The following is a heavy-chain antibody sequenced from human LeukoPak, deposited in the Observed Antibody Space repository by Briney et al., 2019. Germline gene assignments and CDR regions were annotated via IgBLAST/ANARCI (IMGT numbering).Heavy chain of an antibody. Sequence: SETLSLTCAVSGYSISSGYYWGWIRQPPGKGLEWIGSIYHSGSTYYNPSLKSRVTISVDTSKNQFSLKLSSVTAADTAVYYCARLLRDYYGSGSLSYFDYWGQGTLVTVSS. CDR1: GYSISSGYY. D-gene: IGHD3-10*01. CDR2: IYHSGST. V-gene: IGHV4-38-2*01. J-gene: IGHJ4*02. CDR3: ARLLRDYYGSGSLSYFDY.